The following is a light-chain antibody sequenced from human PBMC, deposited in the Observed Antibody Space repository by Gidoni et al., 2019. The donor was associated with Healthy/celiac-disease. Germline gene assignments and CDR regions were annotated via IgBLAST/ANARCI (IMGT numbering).Light chain of an antibody. CDR3: QQRSNWPLT. V-gene: IGKV3-11*01. Sequence: DIALTQSPATLSLSPGERATLSCRASQSVSSYLAWYHQKPGQAPRLLIYDASNRATGIPARFSGSGSGTDFTLTISSLEPEDFAVYYCQQRSNWPLTFGPGTKVDIK. CDR2: DAS. J-gene: IGKJ3*01. CDR1: QSVSSY.